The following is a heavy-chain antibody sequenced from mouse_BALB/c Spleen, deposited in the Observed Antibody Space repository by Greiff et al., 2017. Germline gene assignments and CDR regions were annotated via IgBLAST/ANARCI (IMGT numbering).Heavy chain of an antibody. CDR2: IWSGGST. D-gene: IGHD4-1*01. CDR3: ARKQGSWDYMDY. Sequence: VQLQQSGPGLVQPSQCLSISCTVSGFSLTSYGVYWVRQSPGKGLEWLGLIWSGGSTDYNAAFISRLSISKDNSKSQVFFKMNSLQADDTAIYYCARKQGSWDYMDYWGQGTTLTVSS. J-gene: IGHJ2*01. V-gene: IGHV2-2*01. CDR1: GFSLTSYG.